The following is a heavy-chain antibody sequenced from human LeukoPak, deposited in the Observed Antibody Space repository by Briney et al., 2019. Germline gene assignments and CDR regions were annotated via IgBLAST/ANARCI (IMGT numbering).Heavy chain of an antibody. Sequence: GGSLRLSCAASGFTFSSYSMLWVRQAPGKGLEWVSYISSSSSTIYYADSVKGRFTISRDNAKNSLYLQMNTLRAEDTAVYYCARGADYVWGRGFDPWGQGTLVTVSS. CDR3: ARGADYVWGRGFDP. CDR1: GFTFSSYS. J-gene: IGHJ5*02. D-gene: IGHD3-16*01. CDR2: ISSSSSTI. V-gene: IGHV3-48*01.